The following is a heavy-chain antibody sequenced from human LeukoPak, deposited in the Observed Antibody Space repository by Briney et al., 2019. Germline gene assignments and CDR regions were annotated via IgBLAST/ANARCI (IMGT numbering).Heavy chain of an antibody. V-gene: IGHV3-23*01. CDR3: ARDRGNTLDY. J-gene: IGHJ4*02. CDR2: ISGSGSDT. Sequence: GGSLRLSCAASAFTFSSYAMSWVRQAPGKGLEWVSFISGSGSDTYYADSVKGRFTISRDNSKNTLYLQMNSLRAEDTAVYYCARDRGNTLDYWGQGTLVTVSS. D-gene: IGHD2/OR15-2a*01. CDR1: AFTFSSYA.